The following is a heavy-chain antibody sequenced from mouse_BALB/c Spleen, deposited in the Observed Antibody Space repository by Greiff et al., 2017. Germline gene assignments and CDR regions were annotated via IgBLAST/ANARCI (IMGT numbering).Heavy chain of an antibody. Sequence: EVKLVESGGGLVKPGGSLKLSCAASGFTFSSYAMSWVRQTPEKRLEWVATISSGGSYTYYPDSVKGRFTISRDNVKNTLYLQMSSLRSEDTAMYYCARPDSSGYAWFAYWGQGTLVTVSA. V-gene: IGHV5-9-3*01. CDR2: ISSGGSYT. CDR1: GFTFSSYA. CDR3: ARPDSSGYAWFAY. J-gene: IGHJ3*01. D-gene: IGHD3-2*01.